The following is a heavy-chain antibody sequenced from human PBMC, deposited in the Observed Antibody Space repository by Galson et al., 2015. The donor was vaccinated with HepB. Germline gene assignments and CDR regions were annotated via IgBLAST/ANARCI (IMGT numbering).Heavy chain of an antibody. V-gene: IGHV4-4*02. D-gene: IGHD4-17*01. CDR3: ARFGDFISFHD. CDR1: GASISSTSW. Sequence: ETLSLTCAVSGASISSTSWWSWVRQPPGKGLEWIGEIYHTGTTNYSPSLKSRVTISLDKSTNRFSLSLHSVTAADTAVYYCARFGDFISFHDWGQGALVTVSS. CDR2: IYHTGTT. J-gene: IGHJ4*02.